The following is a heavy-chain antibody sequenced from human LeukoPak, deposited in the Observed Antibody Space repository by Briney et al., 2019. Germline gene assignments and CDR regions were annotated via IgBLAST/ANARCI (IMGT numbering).Heavy chain of an antibody. V-gene: IGHV1-2*02. Sequence: ASVKVSCKASGYTFTGYYMHWVRQAPGQGLEWMGWINPNSGGTNYAQKFQGRVTMTRNTSISTAYMELSSLRSEDTAVYYCARGRLLWFGELSSYWGQGTLVTVSS. CDR3: ARGRLLWFGELSSY. CDR1: GYTFTGYY. CDR2: INPNSGGT. D-gene: IGHD3-10*01. J-gene: IGHJ4*02.